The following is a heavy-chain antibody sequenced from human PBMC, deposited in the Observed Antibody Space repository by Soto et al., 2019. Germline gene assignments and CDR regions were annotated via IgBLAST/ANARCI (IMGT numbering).Heavy chain of an antibody. Sequence: SETLSLTCSFSGDSVASHYLTWIRQSPEKGLEWIGYMHYTGFSHYNPSLKSRVTISVDTSKNQFSLKLSSVTAADTAVYYCARESIVATTDYFDYWGQGTLVTVSS. D-gene: IGHD5-12*01. V-gene: IGHV4-59*02. CDR1: GDSVASHY. CDR3: ARESIVATTDYFDY. CDR2: MHYTGFS. J-gene: IGHJ4*02.